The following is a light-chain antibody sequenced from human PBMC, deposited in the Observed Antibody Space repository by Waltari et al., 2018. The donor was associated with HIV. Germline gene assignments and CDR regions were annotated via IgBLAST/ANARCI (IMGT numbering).Light chain of an antibody. Sequence: VSGSPGQSVTFSCTGTSSDVGGYNYVSWYQQHPGKAPKLMIYDVSKRPSGVPDRFSGSKSGNTASLTISGLQAEDEADYYCCSYAGSYTRFGGGTKLTVL. CDR3: CSYAGSYTR. CDR2: DVS. CDR1: SSDVGGYNY. V-gene: IGLV2-11*01. J-gene: IGLJ2*01.